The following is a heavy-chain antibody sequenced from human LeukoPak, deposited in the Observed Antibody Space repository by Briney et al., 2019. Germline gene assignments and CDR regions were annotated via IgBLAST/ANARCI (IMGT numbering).Heavy chain of an antibody. CDR3: AKSRSSEARAGSNY. Sequence: GGSLRLSCAASGFTFSSYAMSWVRQAPGKGLEWVSSISGSGDSTYYADSVEGRFTISRDNSKNTLYLQLNSLRAEDTAVYYCAKSRSSEARAGSNYWGQGTLVTVSS. CDR2: ISGSGDST. J-gene: IGHJ4*02. D-gene: IGHD6-6*01. V-gene: IGHV3-23*01. CDR1: GFTFSSYA.